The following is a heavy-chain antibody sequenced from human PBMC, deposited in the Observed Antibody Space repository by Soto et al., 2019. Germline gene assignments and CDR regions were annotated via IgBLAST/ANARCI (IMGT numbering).Heavy chain of an antibody. CDR3: VYAVVIAAAGSDLCDY. J-gene: IGHJ4*02. CDR2: ISSSGSTI. CDR1: GFTFRSYE. V-gene: IGHV3-48*03. D-gene: IGHD6-13*01. Sequence: EVQLVESGGGLVQPGGSLRLSCAASGFTFRSYEMNWVRQAPGKGLEWVSYISSSGSTIYYADSVKGRFTISRDNAKNSLYLQVNSLRAEETAVYDCVYAVVIAAAGSDLCDYWGQGTPVTLSS.